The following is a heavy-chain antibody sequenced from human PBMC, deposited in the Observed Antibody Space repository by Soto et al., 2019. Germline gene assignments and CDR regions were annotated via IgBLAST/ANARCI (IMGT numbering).Heavy chain of an antibody. Sequence: SETLSLTCTVSGGSISSSTYYWSWIRQHPGKGLEWIGYISYSGSTYYNPSLKSRVTMSVDTSKNQFSLKLSSVTAADTALYYCARHTLTVHYFDYWGQGTLVTVSS. J-gene: IGHJ4*02. D-gene: IGHD2-15*01. V-gene: IGHV4-31*03. CDR3: ARHTLTVHYFDY. CDR1: GGSISSSTYY. CDR2: ISYSGST.